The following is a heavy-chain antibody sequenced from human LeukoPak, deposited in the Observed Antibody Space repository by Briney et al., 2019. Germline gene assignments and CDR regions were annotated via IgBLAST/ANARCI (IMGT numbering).Heavy chain of an antibody. Sequence: GGSLRLSCAASGFTFDDYTMHWVRQAPGKGLEWVSLISWDGGSTYYADSVKGRFTISRDNSKNSLYLQMNSLRTEDTALYYCATVAEMDVWGKGTTVTVSS. CDR2: ISWDGGST. CDR1: GFTFDDYT. J-gene: IGHJ6*04. CDR3: ATVAEMDV. V-gene: IGHV3-43*01. D-gene: IGHD6-19*01.